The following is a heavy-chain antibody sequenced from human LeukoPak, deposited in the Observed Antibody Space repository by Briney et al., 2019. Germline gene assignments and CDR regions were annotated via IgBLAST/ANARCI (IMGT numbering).Heavy chain of an antibody. CDR3: ARDERVRGVSLGMGV. CDR2: IHTSGST. V-gene: IGHV4-4*07. D-gene: IGHD3-10*01. J-gene: IGHJ6*02. Sequence: SSETLSLTCSVSGDSISGYYWSWIRQPAGKGLDWIGRIHTSGSTNYNPSLKSRVTMSVATSKNQFSLKMTSVTAADTAVYYCARDERVRGVSLGMGVWGQGTTVTVSS. CDR1: GDSISGYY.